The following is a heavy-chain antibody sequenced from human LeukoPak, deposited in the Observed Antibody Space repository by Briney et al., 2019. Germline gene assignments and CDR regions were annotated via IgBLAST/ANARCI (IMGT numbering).Heavy chain of an antibody. V-gene: IGHV4-59*01. D-gene: IGHD1-14*01. CDR1: GGSISSYY. J-gene: IGHJ2*01. CDR3: ARGGITSCPGWYFDL. Sequence: SETLSLTCTVSGGSISSYYWSWIRQPPGKGLEWIGYIYYSGSTNYNPSLKSRVTISVDTSKNQFSLKLSSVTAADTAVYYCARGGITSCPGWYFDLWGRGTLVTVSS. CDR2: IYYSGST.